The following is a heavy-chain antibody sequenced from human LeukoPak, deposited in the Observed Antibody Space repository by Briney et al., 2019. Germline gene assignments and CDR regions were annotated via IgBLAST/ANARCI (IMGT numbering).Heavy chain of an antibody. Sequence: KPSETLSLTCAVSGYSISSGYYWGWIRQPPGKGLEWIGSIYHSGSTYYNPSLKSRVTISVDTSKNQFSLKLSSVTAADTAVYYCARLAALRFLEWLPLGSYFDYWGQGTLVTVSS. J-gene: IGHJ4*02. V-gene: IGHV4-38-2*01. CDR2: IYHSGST. CDR1: GYSISSGYY. CDR3: ARLAALRFLEWLPLGSYFDY. D-gene: IGHD3-3*01.